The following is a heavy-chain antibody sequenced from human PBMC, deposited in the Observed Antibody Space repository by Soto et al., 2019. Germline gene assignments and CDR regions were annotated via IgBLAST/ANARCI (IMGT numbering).Heavy chain of an antibody. V-gene: IGHV3-33*01. CDR3: ARDAMGGNREGRIAAAALYWYFDI. Sequence: GGSLRLSCAASGFTFSSYGMHWVRQAPGKGLEWVAVIWYDGSNKYYADSVKGRFTISRDNSKNTLYLQMNSLRAEDTAVCYGARDAMGGNREGRIAAAALYWYFDIWGRGTLVTVSS. CDR2: IWYDGSNK. J-gene: IGHJ2*01. D-gene: IGHD6-13*01. CDR1: GFTFSSYG.